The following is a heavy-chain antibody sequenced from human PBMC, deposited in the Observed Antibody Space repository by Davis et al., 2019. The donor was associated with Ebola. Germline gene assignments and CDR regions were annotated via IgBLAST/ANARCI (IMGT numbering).Heavy chain of an antibody. CDR3: TVTVAGFDY. CDR2: IRSKAYGGTT. J-gene: IGHJ4*02. CDR1: GFTFGDYA. V-gene: IGHV3-49*04. D-gene: IGHD6-19*01. Sequence: GGSLRLSCTASGFTFGDYAMSWVRQAPGKGLEWVGFIRSKAYGGTTEYAASVKGRFTISRDDSKNTAYLQMNSLKTEDTAVYYCTVTVAGFDYWGQGTLVTVSS.